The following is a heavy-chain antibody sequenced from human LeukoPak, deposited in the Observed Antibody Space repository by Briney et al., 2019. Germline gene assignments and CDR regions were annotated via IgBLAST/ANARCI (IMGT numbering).Heavy chain of an antibody. CDR1: GFTFSSYA. J-gene: IGHJ6*02. V-gene: IGHV3-30-3*01. Sequence: GGSLRLSCAASGFTFSSYATHWVRQAPGKGLEWVAVISYDGSNKYYADSVKGRFTISRDNSKNTLYLQMNSLRAEDTAVYYCARDSYGMDVWGQGTTVTVSS. CDR3: ARDSYGMDV. CDR2: ISYDGSNK.